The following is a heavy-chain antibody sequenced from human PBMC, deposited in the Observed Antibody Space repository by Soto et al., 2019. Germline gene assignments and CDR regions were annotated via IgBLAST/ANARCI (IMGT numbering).Heavy chain of an antibody. CDR3: AHRRGYCSGGSCYSIWFDP. Sequence: ASVKVSCKASGYTFTSSDISWVRQATGQGLEYLGWMNPNSGNTAYVQKFQGRLTITKDTSKNQVVLTMTNMDPVDTATYYCAHRRGYCSGGSCYSIWFDPWGQGTLVTVSS. V-gene: IGHV1-8*01. J-gene: IGHJ5*02. D-gene: IGHD2-15*01. CDR1: GYTFTSSD. CDR2: MNPNSGNT.